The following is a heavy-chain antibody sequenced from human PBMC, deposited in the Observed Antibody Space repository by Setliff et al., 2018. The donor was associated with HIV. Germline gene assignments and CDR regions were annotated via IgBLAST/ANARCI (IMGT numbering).Heavy chain of an antibody. V-gene: IGHV1-18*01. Sequence: ASVKVSCKASGYMFRSNAMSWVRQAPGQGLEWMGWISTYNGNTNYAQKLQGRVTMTTDTSTTTAYMELRSLKSDDTAIYFCARDVDNAGTHPPDYWGQGTLVTVSS. D-gene: IGHD1-20*01. CDR2: ISTYNGNT. J-gene: IGHJ4*02. CDR3: ARDVDNAGTHPPDY. CDR1: GYMFRSNA.